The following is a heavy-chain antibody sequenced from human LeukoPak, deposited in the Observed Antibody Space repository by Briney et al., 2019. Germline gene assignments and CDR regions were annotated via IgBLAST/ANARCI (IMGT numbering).Heavy chain of an antibody. V-gene: IGHV4-59*08. J-gene: IGHJ6*02. Sequence: SETLSLTCTVSGGSISSYYWSWIRQPPGKGLEWIGYIYYSGSTNYNPSLKSRVTISVDTSKDQFSLKLSSVTAADTAVYYCARRRGSYYYGMDVWGQGTTVTVSS. CDR2: IYYSGST. CDR3: ARRRGSYYYGMDV. CDR1: GGSISSYY.